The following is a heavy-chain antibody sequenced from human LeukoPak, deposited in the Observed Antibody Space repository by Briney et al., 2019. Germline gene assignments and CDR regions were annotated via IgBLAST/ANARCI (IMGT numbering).Heavy chain of an antibody. Sequence: GGSLRLSCAASGFSFSSYVGFTFSTYDMYWVRQAPGKGLEWLAFIRYDGNKKYYADSVKGRFTVSRDNSENTLYLQLNSLRAEDTAVYYCTSMTAASHFDYWGPGTLVTVSS. CDR3: TSMTAASHFDY. CDR1: GFSFSSYVGFTFSTYD. D-gene: IGHD6-25*01. J-gene: IGHJ4*02. CDR2: IRYDGNKK. V-gene: IGHV3-30*02.